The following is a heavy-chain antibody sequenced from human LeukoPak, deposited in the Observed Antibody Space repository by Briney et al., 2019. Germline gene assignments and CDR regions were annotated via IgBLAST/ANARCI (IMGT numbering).Heavy chain of an antibody. CDR3: ARESARWAY. CDR1: GYSISSGYY. CDR2: IYHSGSS. Sequence: SETLSLTCTVSGYSISSGYYWGWIRQPPGKGLEWIGSIYHSGSSYYNPSLKSRVTISVDTSKNQFSLKLSSVTAADTAVYYCARESARWAYWGQGTLVTVSS. D-gene: IGHD6-6*01. V-gene: IGHV4-38-2*02. J-gene: IGHJ4*02.